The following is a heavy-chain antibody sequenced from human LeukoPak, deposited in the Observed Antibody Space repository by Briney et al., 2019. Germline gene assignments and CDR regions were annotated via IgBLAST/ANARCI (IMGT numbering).Heavy chain of an antibody. CDR2: ISGSGGST. CDR1: GFTFTTYA. D-gene: IGHD2-21*02. J-gene: IGHJ5*02. Sequence: PGGSLRLSCAASGFTFTTYAMNWVRQAPGKGLEWVSTISGSGGSTYYADSVKGRFTISRDNSKNTLYLQMKSLRVEDTAVYYCAKDIYCGGDCYLFDPWGQGTLVTVSS. V-gene: IGHV3-23*01. CDR3: AKDIYCGGDCYLFDP.